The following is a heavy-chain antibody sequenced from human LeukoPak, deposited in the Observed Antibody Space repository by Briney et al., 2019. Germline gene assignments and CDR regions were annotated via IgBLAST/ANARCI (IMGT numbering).Heavy chain of an antibody. CDR1: GGSFSGYY. D-gene: IGHD3-16*01. CDR2: INHSGST. Sequence: SETLSLTCAVYGGSFSGYYWSWIRQPPGKGLEWIGEINHSGSTNYNPSFKSRVTISVDTSKNQFSLKLSSVTAADTAVYYCARGGASHRTNAFDIWGQGTMVTVSS. CDR3: ARGGASHRTNAFDI. V-gene: IGHV4-34*01. J-gene: IGHJ3*02.